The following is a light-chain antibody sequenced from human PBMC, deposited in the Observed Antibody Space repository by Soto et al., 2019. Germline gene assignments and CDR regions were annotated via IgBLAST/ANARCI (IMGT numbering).Light chain of an antibody. V-gene: IGKV3-20*01. J-gene: IGKJ5*01. CDR1: RSLDSGQ. CDR3: QQYGDSPRT. CDR2: DAS. Sequence: EILLTQSPGTLSLSPGESATLSCRASRSLDSGQLAWYQQKVGRAPRLLIHDASMRATGIPDRFSGSGSGTDFTLTIARLEPEDFAVYYCQQYGDSPRTFGQGTRLEIK.